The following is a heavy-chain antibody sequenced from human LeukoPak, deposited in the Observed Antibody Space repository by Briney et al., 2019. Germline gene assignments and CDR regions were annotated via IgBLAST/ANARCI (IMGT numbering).Heavy chain of an antibody. D-gene: IGHD3-22*01. J-gene: IGHJ4*02. Sequence: ASVKVSCKASGYTFTTYGISWVRQAPRHGLEWTGWISGYNGNTNYAQKLQGRVTMTTDTSTSTAYMELRSLRSDDTAVYYCARGSTARYYYDRSGYYRGAFDYWGQGTLVTVSS. V-gene: IGHV1-18*01. CDR1: GYTFTTYG. CDR2: ISGYNGNT. CDR3: ARGSTARYYYDRSGYYRGAFDY.